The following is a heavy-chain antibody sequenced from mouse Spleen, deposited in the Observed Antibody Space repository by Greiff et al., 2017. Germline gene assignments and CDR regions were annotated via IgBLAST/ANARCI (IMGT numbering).Heavy chain of an antibody. Sequence: EVKVVESGGGLVKPGGSLKLSCAASGFTFSSYAMSWVRQTPEKRLEWVATISSGGSYTYYPDSVKGRFTISRDNAKNTLYLQMSSLRSEDTAMYYCARQGDRYDYWGQGTSVTVSS. J-gene: IGHJ4*01. CDR2: ISSGGSYT. CDR1: GFTFSSYA. V-gene: IGHV5-9-3*01. D-gene: IGHD2-14*01. CDR3: ARQGDRYDY.